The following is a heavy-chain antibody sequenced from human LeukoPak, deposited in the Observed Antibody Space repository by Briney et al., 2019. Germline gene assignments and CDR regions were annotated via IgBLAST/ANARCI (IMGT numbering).Heavy chain of an antibody. CDR1: GYTFTSYD. V-gene: IGHV1-8*01. J-gene: IGHJ3*02. CDR3: ARGSILRIFRAFDI. Sequence: GASVKVSCKASGYTFTSYDINWVRQATGQGLEWMGWMNPNSGNTGYAQKFQGRVTMTRNTSISTAYMELSSLRSEDTAVYYCARGSILRIFRAFDIWGQGTMVTVSS. D-gene: IGHD3-3*01. CDR2: MNPNSGNT.